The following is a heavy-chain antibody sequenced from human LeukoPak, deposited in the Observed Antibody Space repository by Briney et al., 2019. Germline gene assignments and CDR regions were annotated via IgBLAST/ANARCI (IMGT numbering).Heavy chain of an antibody. CDR3: ASVVLRFSEGYFDY. V-gene: IGHV3-30-3*01. CDR1: GFSFNNYG. D-gene: IGHD3-3*01. Sequence: GGALRLSCAASGFSFNNYGMHWVRQAPGPRREWVAVKSYDGSNKYYADSVKGRFTISRDNSKNTLYLQMNSLRAEDTAVYYCASVVLRFSEGYFDYWGQGTLVTVSS. CDR2: KSYDGSNK. J-gene: IGHJ4*02.